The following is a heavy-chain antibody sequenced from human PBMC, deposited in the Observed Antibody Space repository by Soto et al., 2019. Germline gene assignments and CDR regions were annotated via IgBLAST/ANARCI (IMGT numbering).Heavy chain of an antibody. CDR3: ARDTRWYYYDSSGDAFDI. J-gene: IGHJ3*02. V-gene: IGHV3-11*01. CDR1: GFTFSDYY. CDR2: ISSSGSTI. Sequence: PVGSLRLSCAASGFTFSDYYMSWIRQAPGKGLEWVSYISSSGSTIYYADSVKGRFTISRDNAKNSLYLQMNSLRAEDTAVYYCARDTRWYYYDSSGDAFDIWGQGTMVTV. D-gene: IGHD3-22*01.